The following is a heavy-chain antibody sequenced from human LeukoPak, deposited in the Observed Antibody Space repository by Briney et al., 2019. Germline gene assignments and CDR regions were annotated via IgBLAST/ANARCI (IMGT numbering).Heavy chain of an antibody. J-gene: IGHJ6*02. Sequence: PSETLSLTCTVSGGSLFSSYWSWIRQPAGKGLEWIGRIYTSGSTNYNPSLKSRVTMSVDTSKNQFSLKLSSVTAADTAVYYCARERGVGRSSSWPPSYYYYYGMDVWGQGTTVTVSS. CDR2: IYTSGST. V-gene: IGHV4-4*07. CDR1: GGSLFSSY. CDR3: ARERGVGRSSSWPPSYYYYYGMDV. D-gene: IGHD6-13*01.